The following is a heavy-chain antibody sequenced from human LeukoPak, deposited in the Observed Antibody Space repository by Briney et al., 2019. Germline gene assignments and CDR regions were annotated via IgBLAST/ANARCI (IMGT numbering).Heavy chain of an antibody. Sequence: ASVKVSCKASGYTFTSYSMHWVPQAPGQGLEWMGIIVPSGGSTTYAQKFQGRVTMTRDTSTSTVYMELSSLRSEDTAVFYCARGFQIQLWRVPDYWGQGTLVTVSS. V-gene: IGHV1-46*01. CDR2: IVPSGGST. J-gene: IGHJ4*02. CDR1: GYTFTSYS. D-gene: IGHD5-18*01. CDR3: ARGFQIQLWRVPDY.